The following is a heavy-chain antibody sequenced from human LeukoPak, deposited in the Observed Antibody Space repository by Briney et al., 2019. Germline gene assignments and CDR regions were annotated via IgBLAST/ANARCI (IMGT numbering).Heavy chain of an antibody. V-gene: IGHV3-7*05. CDR2: IKQDGSEK. D-gene: IGHD3-9*01. CDR1: GFTFSSYW. Sequence: GGSLRLSCAASGFTFSSYWMSWVRQAPGKGLEWVANIKQDGSEKYYVDSVKGRFTISRDNANNSLYLQMNSLRAEDTAVYYCARCILTGYYPDWFDPWGQGTLVTVSS. J-gene: IGHJ5*02. CDR3: ARCILTGYYPDWFDP.